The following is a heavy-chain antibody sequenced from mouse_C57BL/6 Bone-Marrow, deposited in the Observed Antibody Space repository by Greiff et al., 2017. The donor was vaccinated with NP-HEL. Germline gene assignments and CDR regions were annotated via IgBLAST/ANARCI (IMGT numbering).Heavy chain of an antibody. J-gene: IGHJ1*03. CDR3: TRDLRYYYGSSYWYFDV. V-gene: IGHV5-9-1*02. CDR2: ISSGGDYI. CDR1: GFTFSSYA. Sequence: EVHLVESGEGLVKPGGSLKLSCAASGFTFSSYAMSWVRQTPEKRLEWVAYISSGGDYIYYADTVKGRFTISRDNARNTLYLQMSSLKSEDTAMYYCTRDLRYYYGSSYWYFDVWGTGTTVTVSS. D-gene: IGHD1-1*01.